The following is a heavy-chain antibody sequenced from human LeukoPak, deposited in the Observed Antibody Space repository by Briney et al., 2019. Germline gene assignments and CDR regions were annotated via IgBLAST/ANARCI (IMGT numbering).Heavy chain of an antibody. V-gene: IGHV3-53*01. CDR3: ARGEKLSTSCLRY. Sequence: GGSLRLSCAASGFTVSSNYMSWVRQAPGKGLEWVSVIYSGGSTYYADSVKGRFTISRDNAKNSLYLQMNSLRAEDTAVYYCARGEKLSTSCLRYWGQGTLVTVSS. CDR2: IYSGGST. D-gene: IGHD2-2*01. J-gene: IGHJ4*02. CDR1: GFTVSSNY.